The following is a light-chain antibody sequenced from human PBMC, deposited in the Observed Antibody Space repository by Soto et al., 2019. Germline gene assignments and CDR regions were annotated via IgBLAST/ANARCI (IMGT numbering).Light chain of an antibody. Sequence: SYELTQPPSVSVSPGQTASITCSGNKLGDKYACWYQQKPGQSPVLVIYEDDKRPSGIPERFSGSNSEDTATLTISWTQAIDEADYYFQAWDSNPAVFGGGTKLTVL. CDR2: EDD. J-gene: IGLJ3*02. CDR3: QAWDSNPAV. CDR1: KLGDKY. V-gene: IGLV3-1*01.